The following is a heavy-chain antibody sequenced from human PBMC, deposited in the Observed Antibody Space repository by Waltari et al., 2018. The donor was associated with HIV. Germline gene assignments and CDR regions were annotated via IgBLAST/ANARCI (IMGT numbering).Heavy chain of an antibody. CDR3: ASPHSSGWSLPFDY. V-gene: IGHV3-30*04. CDR2: VSYDGNTK. J-gene: IGHJ4*02. CDR1: GFTFRTYP. D-gene: IGHD6-19*01. Sequence: QVALVESGGGVVQPGRSLRLSCAASGFTFRTYPMTWARQAPGKGLEWVSVVSYDGNTKYYADSVKGRFTISRDNSKNTLYLQMNNLRDDDTAVYYCASPHSSGWSLPFDYWGQGTPVTVSS.